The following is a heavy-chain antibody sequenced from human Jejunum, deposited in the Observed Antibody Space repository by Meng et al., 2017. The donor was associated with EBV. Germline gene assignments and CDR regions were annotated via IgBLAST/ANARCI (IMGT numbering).Heavy chain of an antibody. J-gene: IGHJ5*02. Sequence: QVQLGPSGSGFKKPGASVKVSCRASGYTFTSSGINWVRQAPGQGLEWMGWINTNTGYPTYAQDFTGRFVFSLDTSVSTAYLQITSLSTEDNAVYYCARVRPGGGWFDPWGQGTLVTVSS. CDR1: GYTFTSSG. CDR3: ARVRPGGGWFDP. V-gene: IGHV7-4-1*02. CDR2: INTNTGYP. D-gene: IGHD2-8*02.